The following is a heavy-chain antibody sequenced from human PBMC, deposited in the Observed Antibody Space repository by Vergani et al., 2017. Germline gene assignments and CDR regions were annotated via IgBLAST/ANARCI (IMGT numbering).Heavy chain of an antibody. J-gene: IGHJ6*02. CDR1: GGSISSYY. Sequence: QVQLQESGPGLVKPSETLSLTCTVSGGSISSYYWSWIRQPPGKGLEWIGYIYYSGSTNYNPSLKSRVTISVDTSKNQFSLKLSSVTAADTAVYYCARDRGRVGATTGGMDVWGQGTTVTVSS. CDR2: IYYSGST. D-gene: IGHD1-26*01. V-gene: IGHV4-59*01. CDR3: ARDRGRVGATTGGMDV.